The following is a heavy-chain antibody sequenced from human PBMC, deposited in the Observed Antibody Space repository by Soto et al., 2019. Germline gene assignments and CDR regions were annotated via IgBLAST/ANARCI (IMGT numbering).Heavy chain of an antibody. Sequence: QVHLLESGPGLVKPSQTLSLTCSVSGDSISTVDYFWAWIRQPPGQALEYIGYIYKSTTTYYNPSFESRVAISLDTSKSQFSLTVTSVTAADTAVYFCARGRYCLTGRCFPNWVDSWGQGTLVTVSS. CDR2: IYKSTTT. CDR1: GDSISTVDYF. D-gene: IGHD2-15*01. V-gene: IGHV4-30-4*01. CDR3: ARGRYCLTGRCFPNWVDS. J-gene: IGHJ5*01.